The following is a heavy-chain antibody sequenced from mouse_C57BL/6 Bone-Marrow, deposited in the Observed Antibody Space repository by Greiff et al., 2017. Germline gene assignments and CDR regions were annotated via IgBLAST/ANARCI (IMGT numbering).Heavy chain of an antibody. CDR1: GYSITSGYY. Sequence: EVKLQESGPGLAKPSQSLSLTCSVTGYSITSGYYWNWIRQFPGNKLEWMGYISYDGSNNYNQSLKNRISITRATSKNQVFLKLNSVTTEDTATYYCASSDGYDGEVAYGGQGTLVTVSA. J-gene: IGHJ3*01. CDR2: ISYDGSN. V-gene: IGHV3-6*01. CDR3: ASSDGYDGEVAY. D-gene: IGHD2-2*01.